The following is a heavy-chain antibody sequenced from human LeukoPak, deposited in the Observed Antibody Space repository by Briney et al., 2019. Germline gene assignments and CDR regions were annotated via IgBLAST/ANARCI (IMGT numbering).Heavy chain of an antibody. Sequence: ASVKVSCTASGYTFTGYYMHWVRQAPGQGLEWMGWINPNSGGTNYAQKFQGRVTMTRDTSISTAYMELSRLRSDDTAVYYCASGELWSPYYYYGMDVWGQGTTVTVSS. V-gene: IGHV1-2*02. CDR1: GYTFTGYY. CDR2: INPNSGGT. D-gene: IGHD5-18*01. J-gene: IGHJ6*02. CDR3: ASGELWSPYYYYGMDV.